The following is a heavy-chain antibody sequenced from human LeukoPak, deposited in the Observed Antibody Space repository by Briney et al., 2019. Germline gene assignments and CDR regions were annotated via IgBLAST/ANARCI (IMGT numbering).Heavy chain of an antibody. CDR1: GFTFSSYG. CDR2: ISYDGSNK. CDR3: AKAGGDYYDSSGYYKPSYYFDY. J-gene: IGHJ4*02. D-gene: IGHD3-22*01. V-gene: IGHV3-30*18. Sequence: GRSLRLSCAASGFTFSSYGMHWVRQAPGKGLEWVAVISYDGSNKYYADSVKGRFTISRDNSKNTLYLQMNSLRAEDTAVYYCAKAGGDYYDSSGYYKPSYYFDYWGQGTLVTVSS.